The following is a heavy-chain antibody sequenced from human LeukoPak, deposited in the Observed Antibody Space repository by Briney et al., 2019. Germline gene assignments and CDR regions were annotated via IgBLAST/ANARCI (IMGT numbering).Heavy chain of an antibody. J-gene: IGHJ4*02. D-gene: IGHD2-15*01. V-gene: IGHV3-23*01. CDR2: ISGSGGST. CDR1: GYTVSSYA. CDR3: AKDLGNIVVVVAATSY. Sequence: PGGSLRLSCAASGYTVSSYAMSWVRQAPGKGLEWVSAISGSGGSTYYADSVKGRFTISRDNSKNTLYLQMNSLRAEDTAVYYCAKDLGNIVVVVAATSYWGQGTLVTVSS.